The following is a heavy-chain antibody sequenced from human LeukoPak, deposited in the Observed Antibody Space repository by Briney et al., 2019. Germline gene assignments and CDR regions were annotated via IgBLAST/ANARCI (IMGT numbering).Heavy chain of an antibody. Sequence: PGGSLRLSCALSGFSLSRNATSSVRQAPGKGLEWVSAISGSGGSTYYADSVKGRFTISRDNSKNTLYLQMNSLRAEDTAVYYCAKVYSPARRSFIDSSWKGTYYMDVWGKGTTVTVSS. J-gene: IGHJ6*03. D-gene: IGHD6-13*01. CDR3: AKVYSPARRSFIDSSWKGTYYMDV. CDR1: GFSLSRNA. V-gene: IGHV3-23*01. CDR2: ISGSGGST.